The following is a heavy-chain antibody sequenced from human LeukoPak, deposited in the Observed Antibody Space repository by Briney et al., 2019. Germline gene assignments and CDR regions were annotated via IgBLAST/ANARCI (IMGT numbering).Heavy chain of an antibody. CDR3: ARDRVPVAGTILDY. CDR1: GDSVSNNYC. D-gene: IGHD6-19*01. CDR2: VYHSGST. Sequence: SETLSLTCAVFGDSVSNNYCWNWVRQSPGKGLEWIGEVYHSGSTNYNPSLKSRVIISVDKSKNQFSLVLNSVTAADTAVYYCARDRVPVAGTILDYWGQGILVIVAS. V-gene: IGHV4-4*02. J-gene: IGHJ4*02.